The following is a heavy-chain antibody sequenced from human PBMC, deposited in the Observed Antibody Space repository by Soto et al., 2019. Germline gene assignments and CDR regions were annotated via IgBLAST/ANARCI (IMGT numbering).Heavy chain of an antibody. D-gene: IGHD6-19*01. J-gene: IGHJ5*02. CDR2: ISYDGSNK. Sequence: GGSLRLSCAASGFTFSSYGMHWVRQAPGKGLEWVAVISYDGSNKYYADSVKGRFTISRDNSKNTLYLQMNSLRAEDTAVYYCAKDVGVAGTENWFDPWGQGTLVTVSS. CDR3: AKDVGVAGTENWFDP. V-gene: IGHV3-30*18. CDR1: GFTFSSYG.